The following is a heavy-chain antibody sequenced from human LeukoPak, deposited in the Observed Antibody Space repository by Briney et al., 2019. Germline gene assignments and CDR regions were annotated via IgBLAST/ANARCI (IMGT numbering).Heavy chain of an antibody. CDR2: ISAYNGNT. V-gene: IGHV1-18*01. Sequence: ASVKVSCKASGYTFTSYGISWVRQAPGQGLEWMGWISAYNGNTNYAQKLQGRVTMTTDTSTSTAYMELRSLRSDDTAVYYCARGGLLWFGESPPRYFDYWGQGTLVTVSS. J-gene: IGHJ4*02. CDR1: GYTFTSYG. D-gene: IGHD3-10*01. CDR3: ARGGLLWFGESPPRYFDY.